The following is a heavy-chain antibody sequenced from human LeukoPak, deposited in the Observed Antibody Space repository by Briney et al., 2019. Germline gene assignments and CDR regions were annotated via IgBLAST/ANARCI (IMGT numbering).Heavy chain of an antibody. D-gene: IGHD3-16*01. V-gene: IGHV4-39*07. J-gene: IGHJ3*02. CDR3: ARRLRDRGAFDI. CDR2: IYYSGST. CDR1: GGSISSSSYY. Sequence: SETLSLTCTVSGGSISSSSYYWGWIRQHPGKGLEWIGSIYYSGSTYYNPSLKSRVTISVDTSKNQFSLKLSSVTAADTAVYYCARRLRDRGAFDIWGQGTMVTVSS.